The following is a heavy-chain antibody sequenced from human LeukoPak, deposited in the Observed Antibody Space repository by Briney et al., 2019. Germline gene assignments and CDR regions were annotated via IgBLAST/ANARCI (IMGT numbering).Heavy chain of an antibody. J-gene: IGHJ4*02. CDR3: AREVPRVGFDY. V-gene: IGHV4-61*02. CDR2: IYTSGST. CDR1: GGSISSGSYY. Sequence: SQTLSLTCTVSGGSISSGSYYWSWIRQPAGKGLEWIGRIYTSGSTNYNPSLKSRVTISVDTSKNQFSLKLSSVTAADTAVYYCAREVPRVGFDYWGQGTLVTVSS. D-gene: IGHD1-26*01.